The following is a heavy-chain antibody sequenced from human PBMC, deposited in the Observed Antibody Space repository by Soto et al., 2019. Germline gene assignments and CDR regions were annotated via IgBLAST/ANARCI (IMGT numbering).Heavy chain of an antibody. CDR2: ITSNGGNT. J-gene: IGHJ6*02. V-gene: IGHV3-64*01. Sequence: GGSLRLCCAASGFTFSSYAMHWVRQAPGKGLEYVSAITSNGGNTDYASSVKGRFTISRDNSKNTLYLQMGSLRAEDMAVYYCARRIPFGYGMDVWGQGTTDTVSS. D-gene: IGHD2-21*01. CDR3: ARRIPFGYGMDV. CDR1: GFTFSSYA.